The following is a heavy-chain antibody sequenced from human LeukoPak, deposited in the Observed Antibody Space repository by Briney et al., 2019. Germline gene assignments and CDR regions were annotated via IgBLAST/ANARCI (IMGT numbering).Heavy chain of an antibody. V-gene: IGHV4-59*01. CDR2: IYYSGST. Sequence: PSETLSLTCTVSGGSISSYYWSWIRQPPGKGLEWIGYIYYSGSTNYNPSLKSRVTISVDTSKNQFSLKLSSVTAADTAVYYCARGQWLGWTLDYWGQGTLVTVSS. J-gene: IGHJ4*02. CDR3: ARGQWLGWTLDY. CDR1: GGSISSYY. D-gene: IGHD6-19*01.